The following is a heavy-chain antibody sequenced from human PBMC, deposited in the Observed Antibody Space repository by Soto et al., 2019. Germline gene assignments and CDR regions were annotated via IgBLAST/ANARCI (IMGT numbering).Heavy chain of an antibody. CDR3: AFAIAAAGTYDY. CDR2: ISSSSSYI. CDR1: GFTFSSYS. V-gene: IGHV3-21*01. D-gene: IGHD6-13*01. Sequence: VGSLRLSCAASGFTFSSYSMNWVRQAPGKGLEWVSSISSSSSYIYYADSVKGRFTTSRDNAKNSLYLQMNSLRAEDTAVYYCAFAIAAAGTYDYWGQGTLVTVSS. J-gene: IGHJ4*02.